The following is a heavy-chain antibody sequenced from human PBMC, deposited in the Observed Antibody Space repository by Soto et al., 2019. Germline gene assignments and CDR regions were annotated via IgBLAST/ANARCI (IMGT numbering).Heavy chain of an antibody. D-gene: IGHD1-20*01. CDR2: IRGNGNPP. CDR1: GLTFSSDA. CDR3: MKRRDGNNFALFV. Sequence: LRLSCSASGLTFSSDAMHWARQATGKGLEYVSGIRGNGNPPFYTGSVKGRFTISRNNSKNTLYLQISRLSADDSAVYSCMKRRDGNNFALFVWGQGALVTVSS. J-gene: IGHJ4*02. V-gene: IGHV3-64D*06.